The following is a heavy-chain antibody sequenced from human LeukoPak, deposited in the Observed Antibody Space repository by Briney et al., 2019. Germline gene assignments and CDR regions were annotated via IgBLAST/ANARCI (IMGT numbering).Heavy chain of an antibody. D-gene: IGHD1-14*01. Sequence: GASVKVSCKASGGTFISYAISWVRQAPGQGREWMGRIIPILGIANYAQKFQGRVTITADKSTSTAYMELSSLRSEDTAVYYCARDFGRAPFDYWGQGTLVTVSS. V-gene: IGHV1-69*04. CDR1: GGTFISYA. J-gene: IGHJ4*02. CDR3: ARDFGRAPFDY. CDR2: IIPILGIA.